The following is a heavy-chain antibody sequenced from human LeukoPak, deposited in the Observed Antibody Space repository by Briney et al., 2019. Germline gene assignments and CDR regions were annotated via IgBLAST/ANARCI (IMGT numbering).Heavy chain of an antibody. Sequence: PGGSLRLSCAASGFTFSSYDMHWVRQAPGKGLEWVAFIQHGGSNKYYADSVKGRFPISRDNSKNTLFLQMNSLRAEDTAVYYCAKIGGDFDYWGQGTLVTVSS. J-gene: IGHJ4*02. V-gene: IGHV3-30*02. D-gene: IGHD3-10*01. CDR3: AKIGGDFDY. CDR1: GFTFSSYD. CDR2: IQHGGSNK.